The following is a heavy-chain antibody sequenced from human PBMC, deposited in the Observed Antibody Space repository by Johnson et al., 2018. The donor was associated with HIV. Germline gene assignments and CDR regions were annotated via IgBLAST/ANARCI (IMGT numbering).Heavy chain of an antibody. J-gene: IGHJ3*02. CDR3: AKDRVGHSVGDAFDI. D-gene: IGHD1-26*01. Sequence: VQLVESGGGLVKPGGSLRLSCAASGFTFSSYAMHWVRQAPGKGLEWVSVISYDGSNNYYADSVKGRFTISRDNAKNSLYLQMNSLRAEDTALYYCAKDRVGHSVGDAFDIWGQGRMVTVSS. CDR2: ISYDGSNN. V-gene: IGHV3-30-3*01. CDR1: GFTFSSYA.